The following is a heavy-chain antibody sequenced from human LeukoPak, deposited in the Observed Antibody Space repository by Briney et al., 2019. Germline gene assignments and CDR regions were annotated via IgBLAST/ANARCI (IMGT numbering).Heavy chain of an antibody. D-gene: IGHD3-10*01. V-gene: IGHV4-38-2*02. J-gene: IGHJ5*02. CDR1: GYSISRGYS. Sequence: SETLSLTCTVSGYSISRGYSWGWIRQPPGKGLEWIGRIYSSGSTTYNPSLKSRVTMSIDTSKNQFSLKLSFVTAADTAVYYCARDSGTTGEVKFDPWGQGTLVTVSS. CDR2: IYSSGST. CDR3: ARDSGTTGEVKFDP.